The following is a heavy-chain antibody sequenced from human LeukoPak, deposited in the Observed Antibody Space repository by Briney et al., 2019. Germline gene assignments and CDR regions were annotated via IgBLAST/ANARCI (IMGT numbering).Heavy chain of an antibody. CDR2: IYYSGST. V-gene: IGHV4-59*01. J-gene: IGHJ5*02. Sequence: PSETLSLTCTVSGGSISSYYWSWIRQPPGKGREWIGYIYYSGSTNYNPSLKSRVTISVDTSKNQFSLTLSSVTAADTAVYYCARITPGNWFDPWGQGTLVTVSS. D-gene: IGHD1-14*01. CDR3: ARITPGNWFDP. CDR1: GGSISSYY.